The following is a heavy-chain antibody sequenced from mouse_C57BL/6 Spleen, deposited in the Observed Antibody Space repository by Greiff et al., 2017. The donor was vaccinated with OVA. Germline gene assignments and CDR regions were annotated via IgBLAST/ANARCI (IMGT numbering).Heavy chain of an antibody. CDR3: ARRGTAQAPDY. CDR2: IDPSDSYT. D-gene: IGHD3-2*02. V-gene: IGHV1-69*01. Sequence: QVQLKQSGAELVMPGASVKLSCKASGYTFTSYWMHWVKQRPGQGLEWIGEIDPSDSYTNYNQKFKGKSTLTVDKSSSTAYMQLSSLTSEDSAVYYCARRGTAQAPDYWGQGTTLTVSS. J-gene: IGHJ2*01. CDR1: GYTFTSYW.